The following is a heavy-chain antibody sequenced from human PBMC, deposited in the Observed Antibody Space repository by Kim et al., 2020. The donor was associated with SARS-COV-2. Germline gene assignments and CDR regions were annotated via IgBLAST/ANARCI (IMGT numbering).Heavy chain of an antibody. Sequence: ASVKVSCKVXGYTLTELSMHWVRQAPGKGLEWMGGFDPEDGETIYAQKFQGRVTMTEDTSTDTAYMELSSLRSEDTAVYYCATSYAFSARGSPDYWGQGTLVTVSS. CDR1: GYTLTELS. V-gene: IGHV1-24*01. CDR3: ATSYAFSARGSPDY. CDR2: FDPEDGET. J-gene: IGHJ4*02. D-gene: IGHD2-2*01.